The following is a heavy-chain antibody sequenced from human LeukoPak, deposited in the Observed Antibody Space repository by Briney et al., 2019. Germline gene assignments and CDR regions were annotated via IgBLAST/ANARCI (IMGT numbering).Heavy chain of an antibody. D-gene: IGHD1-1*01. CDR1: GGSISSYY. CDR3: AREGTAGTNLNWFDP. CDR2: ISYSGRP. Sequence: SETLSLTCTVSGGSISSYYWSWIRQPPGKGLECLGYISYSGRPNFNPSLKSRVTISVDKSKNQCSLKLSSVTAADTAVYYCAREGTAGTNLNWFDPWGQGTLVTVSS. V-gene: IGHV4-59*01. J-gene: IGHJ5*02.